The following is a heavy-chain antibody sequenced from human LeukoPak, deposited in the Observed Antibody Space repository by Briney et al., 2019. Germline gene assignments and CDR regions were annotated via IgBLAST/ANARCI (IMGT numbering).Heavy chain of an antibody. J-gene: IGHJ6*03. Sequence: GGSLRLSCAASGFTFSSYAMSWVRQAPGKGLEWVSAISGSGGSTYYADSVKGRFTISRDNSKNTLYLQMNSLRAEDTAVYYCARSYRPPPYYYYYMDVWGKGTTVTVSS. CDR2: ISGSGGST. V-gene: IGHV3-23*01. CDR1: GFTFSSYA. CDR3: ARSYRPPPYYYYYMDV. D-gene: IGHD3-16*02.